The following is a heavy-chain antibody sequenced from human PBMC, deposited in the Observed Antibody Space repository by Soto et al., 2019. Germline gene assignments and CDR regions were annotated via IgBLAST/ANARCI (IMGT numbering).Heavy chain of an antibody. CDR2: IYHSGST. Sequence: VQLQESGPGLVKPSGTLSLTCAVSGGSISSSNWWSLVRQPPGKGLDWIGEIYHSGSTNYHPSLNSRVATSVDKSKNQFSLKLSSVTAADTAVYYCARASGCTNGVCPPDYYYGMDVWGQGTTVAVSS. CDR3: ARASGCTNGVCPPDYYYGMDV. V-gene: IGHV4-4*02. D-gene: IGHD2-8*01. J-gene: IGHJ6*02. CDR1: GGSISSSNW.